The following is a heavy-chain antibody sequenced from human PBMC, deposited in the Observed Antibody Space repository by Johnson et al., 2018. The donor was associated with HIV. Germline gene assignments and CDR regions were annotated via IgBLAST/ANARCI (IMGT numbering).Heavy chain of an antibody. V-gene: IGHV3-30*03. J-gene: IGHJ3*01. Sequence: QVQLVESGGGVVQPGGSQRLSCAASGFTFSSYGMHWVRQAPGKGLEWVALISYDGNNKYYVDSVKGRFTISRDNTKESLYLQMNNLRAEDTAVYYCARAQAWGQGTMVIVSS. CDR3: ARAQA. CDR2: ISYDGNNK. CDR1: GFTFSSYG.